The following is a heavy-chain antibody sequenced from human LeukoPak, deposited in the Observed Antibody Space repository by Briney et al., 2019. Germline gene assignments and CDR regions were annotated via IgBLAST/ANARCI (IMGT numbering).Heavy chain of an antibody. D-gene: IGHD3-16*01. J-gene: IGHJ4*02. CDR1: GYTFTGYY. CDR2: INPSGGST. Sequence: GASVKVSCKASGYTFTGYYMHWVRQAPGQGLEWMGIINPSGGSTSYAQKFQGRVTMTRDTSISTAYMELSRLRSDDTAVYYCARGLEGFADYWGQGTLVTVSS. V-gene: IGHV1-46*01. CDR3: ARGLEGFADY.